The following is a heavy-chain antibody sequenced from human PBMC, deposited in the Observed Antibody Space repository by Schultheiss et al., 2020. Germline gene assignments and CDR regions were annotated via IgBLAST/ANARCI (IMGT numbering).Heavy chain of an antibody. Sequence: GGSLRLSCAASGFTFSSYAMSWVRQAPGKGLVWVSRINGDGSSSSYADSVKGRFTISRDNAKNTLYLQMNSLRAEDTAVYYCARGLTVPAHDGFDIWGQGTMVTVSS. D-gene: IGHD3-9*01. J-gene: IGHJ3*02. V-gene: IGHV3-74*01. CDR2: INGDGSSS. CDR1: GFTFSSYA. CDR3: ARGLTVPAHDGFDI.